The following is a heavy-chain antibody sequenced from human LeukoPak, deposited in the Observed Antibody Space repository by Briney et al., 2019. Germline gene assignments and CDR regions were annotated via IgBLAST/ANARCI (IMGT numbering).Heavy chain of an antibody. J-gene: IGHJ5*02. Sequence: ASVKVSCKASGYTFTSYGISWVRQAPGQGLEWMGWISAYNGNTNYAQKLQGRVTMTTGTSTSTAYMELRSLRSDDTAVYYCARGKMVRGVIITYNWFDPWGQGTLVTVSS. V-gene: IGHV1-18*04. CDR1: GYTFTSYG. D-gene: IGHD3-10*01. CDR2: ISAYNGNT. CDR3: ARGKMVRGVIITYNWFDP.